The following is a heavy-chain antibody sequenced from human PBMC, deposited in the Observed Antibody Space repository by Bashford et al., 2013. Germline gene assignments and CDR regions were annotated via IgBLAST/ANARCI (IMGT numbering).Heavy chain of an antibody. CDR2: IYYSGST. V-gene: IGHV4-39*01. D-gene: IGHD2-2*01. Sequence: SSETLSLTCTVSGGSISSGGYYWSWIRQHPGKGLEWIGSIYYSGSTYYNPSLKSRVTISVDTSKNQFSLKLSSVTAADTAVYYCARGRRYQLLSSPSYFQHVGPGHPWSTVSS. J-gene: IGHJ1*01. CDR3: ARGRRYQLLSSPSYFQH. CDR1: GGSISSGGYY.